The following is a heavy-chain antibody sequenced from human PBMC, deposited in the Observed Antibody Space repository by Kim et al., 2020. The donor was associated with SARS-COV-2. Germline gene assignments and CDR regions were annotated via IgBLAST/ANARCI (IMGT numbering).Heavy chain of an antibody. J-gene: IGHJ5*02. V-gene: IGHV4-34*01. Sequence: NPSSKSRVNISVDTSKNQLSRRLSSVTAADTAVYYCARNAVAGGTVWFDPWGQGTLVTVSS. D-gene: IGHD6-19*01. CDR3: ARNAVAGGTVWFDP.